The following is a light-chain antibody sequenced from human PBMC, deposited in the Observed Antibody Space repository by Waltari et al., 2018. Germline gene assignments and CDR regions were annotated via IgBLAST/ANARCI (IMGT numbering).Light chain of an antibody. CDR2: GAS. Sequence: EIVLTQSPGTLSLSPGVRATLSCRASQSVSSSYLGWYQQKPGQAPRLPIYGASSRATGIPDRFSGSGSGTDFTLAISRLEPEDFAVYYCQQYGSSPYTFGQGTKLEIK. CDR1: QSVSSSY. V-gene: IGKV3-20*01. CDR3: QQYGSSPYT. J-gene: IGKJ2*01.